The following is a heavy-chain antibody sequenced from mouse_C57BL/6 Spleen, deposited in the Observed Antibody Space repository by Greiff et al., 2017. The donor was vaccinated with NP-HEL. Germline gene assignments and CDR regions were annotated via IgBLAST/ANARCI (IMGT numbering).Heavy chain of an antibody. V-gene: IGHV1-50*01. CDR3: ARHYYGSGTWFAY. CDR1: GYTFTSYW. J-gene: IGHJ3*01. D-gene: IGHD1-1*01. CDR2: IDPSDSYT. Sequence: VQLQQPGAELVKPGASVKLSCKASGYTFTSYWMQWVKQRPGQGLEWIGEIDPSDSYTNYNQKFKGKATLTVDTSSSTAYMQLSSLTSEDSAVYYCARHYYGSGTWFAYWGQGTLVTVSA.